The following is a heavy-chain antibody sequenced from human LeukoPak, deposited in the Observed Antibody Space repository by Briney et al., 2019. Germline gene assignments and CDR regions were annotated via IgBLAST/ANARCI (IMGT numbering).Heavy chain of an antibody. CDR2: VFYSGST. D-gene: IGHD4-17*01. Sequence: SETLSLTCTVSGGSISSYYWSWIRHPPGKGLEWIGYVFYSGSTNYNPSLKSRVTISVDMSKNQFSLKLTSVTAADTAVYYCAREVGDYVGVFDYWGQGTLVTVSS. CDR1: GGSISSYY. CDR3: AREVGDYVGVFDY. J-gene: IGHJ4*02. V-gene: IGHV4-59*01.